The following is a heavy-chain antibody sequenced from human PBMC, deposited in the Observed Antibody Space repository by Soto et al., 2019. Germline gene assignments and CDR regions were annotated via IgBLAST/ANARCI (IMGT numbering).Heavy chain of an antibody. D-gene: IGHD3-9*01. CDR2: ISWNSGSI. CDR1: GFTFDDYA. Sequence: SGGSLRLSCAASGFTFDDYAMHWVRQAPGKGLEWVSGISWNSGSIGYADSVKGRFTISRDNAKNSLYLQMNSLRAEDTALYYCAKDSGYDILTGFIDYWGQGTLVTVSS. J-gene: IGHJ4*02. V-gene: IGHV3-9*01. CDR3: AKDSGYDILTGFIDY.